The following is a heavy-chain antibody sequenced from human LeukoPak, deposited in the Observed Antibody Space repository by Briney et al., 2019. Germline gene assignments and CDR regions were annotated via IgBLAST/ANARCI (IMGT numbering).Heavy chain of an antibody. CDR1: GFTVSSNY. CDR2: ISSSGSNI. D-gene: IGHD6-13*01. CDR3: ARGAGYSSSWYGTFDF. V-gene: IGHV3-11*01. J-gene: IGHJ4*02. Sequence: GGSLRLSCAASGFTVSSNYMSWVRQAPGKGLEWVSYISSSGSNIYYADSVKGRFTISRDNAKNSLYLQMNSLRAEDTAVYYCARGAGYSSSWYGTFDFWGQGTLVTVSS.